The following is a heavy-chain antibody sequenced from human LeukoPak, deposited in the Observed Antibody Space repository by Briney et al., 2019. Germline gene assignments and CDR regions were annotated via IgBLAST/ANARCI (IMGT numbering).Heavy chain of an antibody. J-gene: IGHJ4*02. Sequence: GGCLRLSCAASGYTLSSYAVSWVRKAPGKGLEWVSAIRGSGGSTYYADSVKGRFTISRDNSKNTLYLQMNSLRAEDTAVYYCAKNGGITMIVVVISFDYWGQGTLVTVSS. V-gene: IGHV3-23*01. CDR2: IRGSGGST. CDR1: GYTLSSYA. D-gene: IGHD3-22*01. CDR3: AKNGGITMIVVVISFDY.